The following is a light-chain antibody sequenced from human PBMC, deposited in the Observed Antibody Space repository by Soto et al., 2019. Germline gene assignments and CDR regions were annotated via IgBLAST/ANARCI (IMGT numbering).Light chain of an antibody. Sequence: QSVLTQPASVSGSPGQSITISCIGTSSDIGPYNYVSWYQQHPDKAPKLILYEVTNRPSGASDRFSGSKSGNAAFLTISGLQAEDEADYYCCSYPGSHTWVFGGGTKVTVL. CDR3: CSYPGSHTWV. J-gene: IGLJ3*02. CDR1: SSDIGPYNY. V-gene: IGLV2-14*01. CDR2: EVT.